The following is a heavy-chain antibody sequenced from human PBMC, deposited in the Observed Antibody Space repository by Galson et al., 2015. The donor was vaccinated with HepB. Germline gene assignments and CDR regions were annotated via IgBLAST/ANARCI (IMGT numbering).Heavy chain of an antibody. J-gene: IGHJ6*03. CDR2: MNPNSGNT. D-gene: IGHD6-13*01. CDR1: GYTFTSYD. CDR3: ARGSSSWAYYYYYYMDV. V-gene: IGHV1-8*01. Sequence: SVKVSCKASGYTFTSYDINWVRQATGQGLEWMGWMNPNSGNTGYAQKFQGRVTMTRSTSISTAYMELSSLRSEDTAVYYCARGSSSWAYYYYYYMDVWGKGTTVTVSS.